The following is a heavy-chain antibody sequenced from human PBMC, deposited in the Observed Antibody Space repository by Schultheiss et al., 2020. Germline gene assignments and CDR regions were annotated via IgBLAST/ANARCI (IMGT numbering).Heavy chain of an antibody. Sequence: GGSLRLSCAASGFTFSYYYMSGVRQASGKGLEWVGRIRSKANSYATAYAASVKGRFTISRDDSKNTAYLQMNSLKTEDTAVYYCTRHSANYYGSGSYNYGMDVWGQGTTVTVSS. CDR2: IRSKANSYAT. CDR1: GFTFSYYY. D-gene: IGHD3-10*01. V-gene: IGHV3-73*01. CDR3: TRHSANYYGSGSYNYGMDV. J-gene: IGHJ6*02.